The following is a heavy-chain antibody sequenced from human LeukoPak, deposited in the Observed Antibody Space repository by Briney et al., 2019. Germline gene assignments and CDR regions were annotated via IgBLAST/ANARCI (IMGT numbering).Heavy chain of an antibody. CDR3: ARLWRGYDHGDY. CDR1: GYTFTSYG. V-gene: IGHV1-18*01. D-gene: IGHD5-12*01. CDR2: ISAYNGNT. J-gene: IGHJ4*02. Sequence: GASVKVSCKASGYTFTSYGISWVRQAPGQGLEWMGWISAYNGNTNYAQKFQGRVTMTRNTSISTAYMELSSLRSEDTAVYYCARLWRGYDHGDYWGQGTLVTVSS.